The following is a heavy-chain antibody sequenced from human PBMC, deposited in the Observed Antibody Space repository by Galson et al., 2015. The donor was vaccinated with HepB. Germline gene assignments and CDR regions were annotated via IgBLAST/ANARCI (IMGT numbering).Heavy chain of an antibody. Sequence: ETLSLTCAVYGGSFSGYYWSWIRQPPGKGLEWVGEINHSGSTNYNPSLKSRVTISGDTSKNQFSLKLSSVTAADTAVYYCARGLAAAYWGQGTLVTVSS. J-gene: IGHJ4*02. D-gene: IGHD6-13*01. V-gene: IGHV4-34*01. CDR1: GGSFSGYY. CDR3: ARGLAAAY. CDR2: INHSGST.